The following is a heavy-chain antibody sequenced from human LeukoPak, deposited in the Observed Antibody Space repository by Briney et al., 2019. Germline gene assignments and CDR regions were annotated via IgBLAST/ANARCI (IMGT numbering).Heavy chain of an antibody. CDR3: ARGQFVENFDY. J-gene: IGHJ4*02. D-gene: IGHD3-3*01. CDR2: INPNSGGT. Sequence: VPSVKVSCKASGYTFTGYYMHWVRQAPGQGLEWMGWINPNSGGTNYTQKFQGRVTMTRDTSISTGYMELSRLRSDDTAVYYCARGQFVENFDYWGQGTLVAVSS. CDR1: GYTFTGYY. V-gene: IGHV1-2*02.